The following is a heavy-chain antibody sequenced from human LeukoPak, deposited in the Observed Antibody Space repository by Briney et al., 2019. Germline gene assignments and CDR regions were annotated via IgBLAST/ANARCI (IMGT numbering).Heavy chain of an antibody. CDR2: ISSSGSAI. CDR3: ARLYGVLLDS. D-gene: IGHD4-17*01. J-gene: IGHJ5*01. Sequence: GGPLRLSCAPSGLTSSNYEMNGSRRAPGKGREWVSYISSSGSAIFYADSVRGRFNIYRDNAKHSLYLQMNSLRAEDTAIYYCARLYGVLLDSWGQGTLVTVSS. CDR1: GLTSSNYE. V-gene: IGHV3-48*03.